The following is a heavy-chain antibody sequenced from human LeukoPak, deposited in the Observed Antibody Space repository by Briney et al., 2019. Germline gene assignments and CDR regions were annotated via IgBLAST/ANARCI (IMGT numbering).Heavy chain of an antibody. CDR1: GGSISSHY. J-gene: IGHJ4*02. CDR3: ARCASSTSCDY. CDR2: IYYSGST. V-gene: IGHV4-59*11. D-gene: IGHD2-2*01. Sequence: SETLSLTCTVSGGSISSHYWSWIRQPPGKGLEWIGYIYYSGSTNYNPSLKSRVTISVDTSKNQFSLKLSSVTAADTAVYYCARCASSTSCDYWGQGTLVTVSS.